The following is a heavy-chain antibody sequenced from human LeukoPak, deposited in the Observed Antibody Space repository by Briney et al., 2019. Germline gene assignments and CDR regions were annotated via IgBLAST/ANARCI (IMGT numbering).Heavy chain of an antibody. J-gene: IGHJ2*01. D-gene: IGHD2-2*01. CDR3: ARDRGVPAPRPFDL. V-gene: IGHV3-21*01. CDR1: GFTFSSYS. CDR2: ISSSSSYI. Sequence: GGSLRLSCAASGFTFSSYSMNWVRQAPGKGLEWVSSISSSSSYIYYADSVKGRFTISRDNAKNSLYLQMNSLRAEDTTVYYCARDRGVPAPRPFDLWGSGHLVTV.